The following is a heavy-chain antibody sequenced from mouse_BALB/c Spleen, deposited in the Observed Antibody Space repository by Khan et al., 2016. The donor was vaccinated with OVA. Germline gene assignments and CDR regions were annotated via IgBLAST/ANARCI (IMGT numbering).Heavy chain of an antibody. V-gene: IGHV1S135*01. J-gene: IGHJ1*01. CDR3: ARSNWYFDV. Sequence: VQLKQSGPELEKPGASVKVSCKASGYSFTGYNMNWVKQSNGKSLEWIGNIDPYYGGISYNQKFKGKATLTVDKSSSTAYMQRKSLTSEDSAVYYCARSNWYFDVWDAGTTVTVSS. CDR1: GYSFTGYN. CDR2: IDPYYGGI.